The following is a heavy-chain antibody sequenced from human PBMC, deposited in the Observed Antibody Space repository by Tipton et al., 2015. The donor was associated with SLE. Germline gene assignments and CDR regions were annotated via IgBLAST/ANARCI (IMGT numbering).Heavy chain of an antibody. CDR1: GDPISSGYY. CDR3: ARADIAAAGTGRDY. D-gene: IGHD6-13*01. J-gene: IGHJ4*02. Sequence: GLVKPSETLSLTCAVFGDPISSGYYWAWIRQPPGKGLEWIGSIYHTGSTYHNPPLKSRVTISIDTSKNHFSLRLNSVTAADTAVYYCARADIAAAGTGRDYWGQGTLVTVSS. V-gene: IGHV4-38-2*01. CDR2: IYHTGST.